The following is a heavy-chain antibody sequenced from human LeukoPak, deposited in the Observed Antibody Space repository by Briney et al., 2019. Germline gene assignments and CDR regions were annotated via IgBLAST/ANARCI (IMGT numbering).Heavy chain of an antibody. J-gene: IGHJ3*02. CDR1: GFTLSDNW. Sequence: GGSLRLSCAASGFTLSDNWMHWVRQAPGKGLVWVSRINSDGSSTSYADSVKGRFTISRDNAKNTVYLQMNSLRAEDTAVYYCARVVVSGTRAFDIWGQGTMVTVSS. CDR3: ARVVVSGTRAFDI. CDR2: INSDGSST. D-gene: IGHD6-19*01. V-gene: IGHV3-74*01.